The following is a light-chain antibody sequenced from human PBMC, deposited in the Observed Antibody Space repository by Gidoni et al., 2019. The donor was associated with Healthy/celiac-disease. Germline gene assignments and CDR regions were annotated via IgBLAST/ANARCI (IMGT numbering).Light chain of an antibody. Sequence: DSLAVSLGERATINCKSSRSVLYSSNNKNYLAWYQQKPGQPPKLLIYWASTRESGVPDRFSGSGSGTDFTLTISSLQAEDVAVYYCQQYYSTPLTFXGXTKVEIK. CDR2: WAS. V-gene: IGKV4-1*01. J-gene: IGKJ4*01. CDR3: QQYYSTPLT. CDR1: RSVLYSSNNKNY.